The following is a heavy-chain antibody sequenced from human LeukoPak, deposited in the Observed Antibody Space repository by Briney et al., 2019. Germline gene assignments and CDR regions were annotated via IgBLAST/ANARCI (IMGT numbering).Heavy chain of an antibody. D-gene: IGHD2-2*01. Sequence: SSETLSLTRPDYRGSISSGRYSSRGIRHPPGKVLEWTSYIYHHANTYYNRPHTSRVTISVDRSKYQFSLKLSSVTAADTAVYYCARALYCSSTSCSYFDYWGQGTLDTVSS. J-gene: IGHJ4*02. V-gene: IGHV4-30-2*01. CDR2: IYHHANT. CDR1: RGSISSGRYS. CDR3: ARALYCSSTSCSYFDY.